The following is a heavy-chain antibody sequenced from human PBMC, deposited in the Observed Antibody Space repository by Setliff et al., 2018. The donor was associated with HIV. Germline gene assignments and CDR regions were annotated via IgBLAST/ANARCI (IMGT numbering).Heavy chain of an antibody. J-gene: IGHJ5*02. CDR1: GGSFSGSY. Sequence: PSETLSLTCAVYGGSFSGSYWSRVRQPPGKGLEWIGEINHSGRTNNNPSLKGRVIMSEDTSKNHFSLRLNSVTAADTAVYFCARGPYSRKFDPWGQGTLVTVSS. V-gene: IGHV4-34*01. CDR2: INHSGRT. D-gene: IGHD1-26*01. CDR3: ARGPYSRKFDP.